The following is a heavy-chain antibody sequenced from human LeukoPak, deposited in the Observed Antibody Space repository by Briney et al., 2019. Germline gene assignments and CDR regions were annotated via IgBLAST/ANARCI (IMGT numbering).Heavy chain of an antibody. CDR2: ISSSGGTI. CDR1: GFTFSSYE. J-gene: IGHJ6*02. CDR3: ARDLSYCTITSCSYYYYGMDV. V-gene: IGHV3-48*03. Sequence: PGGSLRLSCSASGFTFSSYEMNWVRQAPGKGLEWVSYISSSGGTIYYADSVKGRLTISGDNAKNSLYLQMNSLRAEDTAVYYCARDLSYCTITSCSYYYYGMDVWGRGTTVTVSS. D-gene: IGHD2-2*01.